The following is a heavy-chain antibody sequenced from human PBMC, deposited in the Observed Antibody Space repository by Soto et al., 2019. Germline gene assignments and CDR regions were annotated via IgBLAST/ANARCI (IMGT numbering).Heavy chain of an antibody. CDR3: ARGQSSGYDWGESAFDI. J-gene: IGHJ3*02. CDR1: GFSFSSYG. V-gene: IGHV3-33*01. D-gene: IGHD5-12*01. CDR2: IWYDGSNK. Sequence: PGGSLRLSCAASGFSFSSYGMHWVRQAPGKGLEWAAVIWYDGSNKYYADSVKGRFTISRDNSKNTLYLQMNSLRAEDTAVYYCARGQSSGYDWGESAFDIWGQGTMVTVSS.